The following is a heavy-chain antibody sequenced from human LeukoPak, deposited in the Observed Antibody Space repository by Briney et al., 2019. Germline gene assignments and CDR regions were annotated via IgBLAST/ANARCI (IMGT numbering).Heavy chain of an antibody. V-gene: IGHV1-18*01. CDR2: INGHNGYT. D-gene: IGHD2-15*01. J-gene: IGHJ4*02. CDR1: GYIFTNFG. Sequence: AASVKVSCKTSGYIFTNFGITWVRQAPGQGLEWMGWINGHNGYTNYAQRFQGRVTMTTDSSTSTGYMALGSLSTADTAVYYCARNTSTTHCAYWGQGTLVTVSS. CDR3: ARNTSTTHCAY.